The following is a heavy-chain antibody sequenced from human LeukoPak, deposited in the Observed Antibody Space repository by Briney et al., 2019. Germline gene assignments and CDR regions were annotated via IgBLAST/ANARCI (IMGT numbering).Heavy chain of an antibody. CDR1: GGSISSYY. V-gene: IGHV4-59*01. D-gene: IGHD3-22*01. Sequence: SETLSLTCTVSGGSISSYYWSWIRQPPGKGLEWIGYIYYSGYTNYNPSLKSRVAISVDTSKNQFSLKLSSVTAADTAVYYCARAYYYDSSGYGSWFDPWGQGTLVTVSS. CDR2: IYYSGYT. J-gene: IGHJ5*02. CDR3: ARAYYYDSSGYGSWFDP.